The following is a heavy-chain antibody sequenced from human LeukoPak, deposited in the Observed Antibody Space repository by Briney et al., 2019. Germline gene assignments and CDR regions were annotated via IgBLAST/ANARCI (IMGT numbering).Heavy chain of an antibody. CDR2: IIWNSDSI. J-gene: IGHJ4*02. V-gene: IGHV3-9*01. CDR3: AKDISVGATPYYFDY. D-gene: IGHD1-26*01. CDR1: GFTFDDYA. Sequence: PGRSLRLSCAASGFTFDDYAMHWVRQAPGKGLEWVSGIIWNSDSIGYAASVTCRFTISRDNATNSLYLQRNCLRAEDTALYYCAKDISVGATPYYFDYWGQGTLVTVSS.